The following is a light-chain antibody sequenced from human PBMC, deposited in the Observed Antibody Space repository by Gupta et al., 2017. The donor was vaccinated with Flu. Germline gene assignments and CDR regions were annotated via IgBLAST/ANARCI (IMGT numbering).Light chain of an antibody. CDR2: TNN. Sequence: QSVLTQPPSASGTPGQRVTISCSGSTSNIGSNIVNWYQQLPGTAPKLLIYTNNQRPSGGPDRFSCSKSGTSASLAISGLQSEDEADYYCAAWDDSLNGPQFGGGTKLTVL. V-gene: IGLV1-44*01. J-gene: IGLJ2*01. CDR3: AAWDDSLNGPQ. CDR1: TSNIGSNI.